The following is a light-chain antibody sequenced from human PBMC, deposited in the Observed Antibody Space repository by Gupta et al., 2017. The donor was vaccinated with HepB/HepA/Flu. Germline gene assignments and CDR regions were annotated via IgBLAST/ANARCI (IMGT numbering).Light chain of an antibody. V-gene: IGKV3-20*01. Sequence: ETVLTQSPGTLSLSPGQRASLPCRASQTVRYRYLAWYQQKPGQTPSPLIYGASNGATGVPDRFIGSGSGTYFTLTISILDPEDFAVYYCQQYDNSPFTFGQGTKLEIK. CDR3: QQYDNSPFT. J-gene: IGKJ2*01. CDR2: GAS. CDR1: QTVRYRY.